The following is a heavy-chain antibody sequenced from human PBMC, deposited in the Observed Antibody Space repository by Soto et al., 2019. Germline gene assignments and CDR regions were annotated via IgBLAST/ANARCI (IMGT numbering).Heavy chain of an antibody. CDR2: IIPIFGTA. J-gene: IGHJ6*02. CDR3: AGTVTTVTYYYSYYGMDV. Sequence: QVQLVQSGAEVKKPGSSVTVSCKASGGTFSSYAISWVRQAPGQGLEWMGGIIPIFGTANYAQKFQVRVTITADKATSTAYMELSSLRSEDTAVYYCAGTVTTVTYYYSYYGMDVWGQGTTVTVSS. D-gene: IGHD4-4*01. CDR1: GGTFSSYA. V-gene: IGHV1-69*06.